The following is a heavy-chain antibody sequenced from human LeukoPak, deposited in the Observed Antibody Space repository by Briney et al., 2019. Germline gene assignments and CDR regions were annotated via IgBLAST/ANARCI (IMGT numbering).Heavy chain of an antibody. V-gene: IGHV4-59*01. CDR1: GGSISSYY. CDR2: TYSSGST. D-gene: IGHD6-19*01. CDR3: ARLYYSSGWYRYFDY. J-gene: IGHJ4*02. Sequence: SETLSLTCTVSGGSISSYYWSWIRQPPGKGLEWIGYTYSSGSTNYNPSLRSRVTISVDTSKNQFSLRLSSVTAADTAVYYCARLYYSSGWYRYFDYWGQGTLVTVSS.